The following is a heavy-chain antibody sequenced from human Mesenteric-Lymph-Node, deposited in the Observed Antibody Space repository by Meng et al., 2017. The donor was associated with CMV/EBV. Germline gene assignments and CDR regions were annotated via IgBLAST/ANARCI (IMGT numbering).Heavy chain of an antibody. J-gene: IGHJ4*02. CDR2: IKGDGSKE. V-gene: IGHV3-7*01. Sequence: GESLKISCAASGFSISTYWMNWVRQAPGQGLEWVASIKGDGSKEYFVDSVKGRFSISRDNAKNSLFLQMNSLRVEDTAVYYCARIKGAQGSDQIFQYWGQGTLVTVSS. D-gene: IGHD2-15*01. CDR1: GFSISTYW. CDR3: ARIKGAQGSDQIFQY.